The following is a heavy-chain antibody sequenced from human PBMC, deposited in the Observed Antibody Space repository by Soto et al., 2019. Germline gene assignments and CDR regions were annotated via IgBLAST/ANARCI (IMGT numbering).Heavy chain of an antibody. CDR3: ARGPLVVLNYFES. V-gene: IGHV1-69*02. J-gene: IGHJ4*02. Sequence: QVQLVQSGTEVKKPGSSVKVSCKASGGTFRNYPINWVRQAPGQGLEWMGSIFPLTDIPDYAQNFQARLTISADKSTSTAYMEVSSLTSDDTAMYFCARGPLVVLNYFESWGQGTLVTVS. CDR2: IFPLTDIP. CDR1: GGTFRNYP.